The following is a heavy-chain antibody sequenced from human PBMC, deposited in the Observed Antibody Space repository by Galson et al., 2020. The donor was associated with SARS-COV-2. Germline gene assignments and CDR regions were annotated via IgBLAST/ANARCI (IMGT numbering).Heavy chain of an antibody. V-gene: IGHV4-61*02. J-gene: IGHJ3*02. CDR3: ARSHDGSGSALDI. CDR2: IHSTGST. Sequence: SETVSLTCTVPGGSISSGSYYWSWIRQPAGKELEWIGRIHSTGSTNYNPSLKSRVTISVDTSKNQFSLRLSSVTAADTAVYYFARSHDGSGSALDIWGQGTMVTVSS. D-gene: IGHD3-22*01. CDR1: GGSISSGSYY.